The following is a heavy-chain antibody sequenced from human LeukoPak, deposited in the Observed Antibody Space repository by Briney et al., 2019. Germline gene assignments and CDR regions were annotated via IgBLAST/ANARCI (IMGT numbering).Heavy chain of an antibody. CDR1: GFTFSGYS. CDR2: ISSGSSYI. CDR3: ASFGDCSSTSCFSFDF. Sequence: GGSLRLSCAASGFTFSGYSMNWVRQAPGKGLEWVSSISSGSSYIYYTDSGKGRFTISIDNAKNSLYLQMNSLRAEDTAVYYCASFGDCSSTSCFSFDFWGQGTLVTVSS. D-gene: IGHD2-2*01. J-gene: IGHJ4*02. V-gene: IGHV3-21*01.